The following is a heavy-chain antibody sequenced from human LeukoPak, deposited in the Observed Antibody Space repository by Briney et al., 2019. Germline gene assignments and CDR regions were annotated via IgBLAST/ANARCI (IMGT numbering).Heavy chain of an antibody. CDR2: ISGSGGST. CDR3: ANLPSLIESFY. Sequence: GGSLRLSCAASGFTFSSYGMSWVRQAPGKGLEWVSAISGSGGSTYYADSAKGRFTISRDNSKNTLYLQMNSLRAEDTAVYYCANLPSLIESFYWGQGTLVTVSS. J-gene: IGHJ4*02. V-gene: IGHV3-23*01. D-gene: IGHD3-22*01. CDR1: GFTFSSYG.